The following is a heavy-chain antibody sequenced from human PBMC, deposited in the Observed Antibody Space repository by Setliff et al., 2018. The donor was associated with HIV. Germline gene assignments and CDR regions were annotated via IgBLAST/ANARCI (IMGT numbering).Heavy chain of an antibody. CDR1: DGSFSGYY. CDR3: ARVRFFYRIGYFARPYYFLDS. D-gene: IGHD3-22*01. J-gene: IGHJ4*02. CDR2: ISHSGSP. V-gene: IGHV4-34*01. Sequence: SETLSLTCAVHDGSFSGYYWTWIRQPTGKGLEWIGEISHSGSPTYNPSLKSRVTMSRDTSKNHFSLSLSYVTAADTAVYYCARVRFFYRIGYFARPYYFLDSWGQGTLVTVSS.